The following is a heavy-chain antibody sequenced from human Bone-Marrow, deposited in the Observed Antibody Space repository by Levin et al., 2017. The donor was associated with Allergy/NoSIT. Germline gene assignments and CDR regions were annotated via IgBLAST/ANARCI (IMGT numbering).Heavy chain of an antibody. D-gene: IGHD4-23*01. CDR1: GGSVSSGSYY. CDR3: ARCRRGYDYGGNSFDY. V-gene: IGHV4-61*01. Sequence: KSSETLSLTCTVSGGSVSSGSYYWSWIRQPPGKGLEWIGYIYYSGSTNYNPSLKSRVTISVDTSKNQFSLKLSSVTAADTAVYYCARCRRGYDYGGNSFDYWGQGTLVTVSS. CDR2: IYYSGST. J-gene: IGHJ4*02.